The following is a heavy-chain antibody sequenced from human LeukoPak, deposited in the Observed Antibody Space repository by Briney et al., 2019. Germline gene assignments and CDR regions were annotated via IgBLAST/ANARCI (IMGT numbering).Heavy chain of an antibody. Sequence: PGGSLRLSCAASGFSFSSYWMSWVRQAPGKGLEWVANIRQDGSEKYYLDSVKGRFTISRGNSKNTLYLQMNNLRAEDTAVYYCAKDVVATQGGLDYWGQGTLVTVSS. J-gene: IGHJ4*02. CDR2: IRQDGSEK. CDR3: AKDVVATQGGLDY. D-gene: IGHD5-12*01. CDR1: GFSFSSYW. V-gene: IGHV3-7*03.